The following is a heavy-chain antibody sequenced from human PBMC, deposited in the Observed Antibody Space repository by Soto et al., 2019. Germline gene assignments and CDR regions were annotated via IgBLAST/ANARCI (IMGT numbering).Heavy chain of an antibody. CDR1: GGTFNTHT. CDR2: IIPIFGTT. V-gene: IGHV1-69*01. J-gene: IGHJ4*02. D-gene: IGHD3-10*01. CDR3: ARVSLRGHLLGNFDY. Sequence: QVQLVQSGAEVKKPGSSMKVSCKASGGTFNTHTISWVRQAPGQGLEWMGGIIPIFGTTNYAQNFQGRVTITADESTSTAYMELSSLISEDTAVYYCARVSLRGHLLGNFDYWGQGTLVTVSS.